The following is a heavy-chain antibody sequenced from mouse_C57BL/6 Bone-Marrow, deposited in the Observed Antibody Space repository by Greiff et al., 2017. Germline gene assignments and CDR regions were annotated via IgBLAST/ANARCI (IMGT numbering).Heavy chain of an antibody. Sequence: EVKVVESGGGLVQPGGSLKLSCAASGFTFSDYYMYWVRQTPEKRLEWVAYISNGGGSTYYPDTVKGRFTISRENAKNTLYLQMSRLKSEDTAMYYCARKDYWGQGTSVTVSS. J-gene: IGHJ4*01. CDR3: ARKDY. CDR1: GFTFSDYY. CDR2: ISNGGGST. V-gene: IGHV5-12*01.